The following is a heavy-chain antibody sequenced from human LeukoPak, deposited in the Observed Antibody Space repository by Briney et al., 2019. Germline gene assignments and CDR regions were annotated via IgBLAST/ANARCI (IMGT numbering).Heavy chain of an antibody. CDR1: GGSISRYY. CDR2: IYTSGST. D-gene: IGHD5-24*01. V-gene: IGHV4-4*07. J-gene: IGHJ4*02. CDR3: ARDRDGYNFFDY. Sequence: PSETLSLTCNVSGGSISRYYWSWIRQPAGKGLEWIGRIYTSGSTNYNPSLKSRVTMSVDTSKNQFSLKLTSVTAADTAVYYCARDRDGYNFFDYWAREPWSPSPQ.